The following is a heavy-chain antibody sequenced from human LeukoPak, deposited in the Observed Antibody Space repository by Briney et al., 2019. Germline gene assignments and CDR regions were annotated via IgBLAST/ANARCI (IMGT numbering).Heavy chain of an antibody. CDR3: ARSPSRYNWNFDY. V-gene: IGHV4-38-2*01. Sequence: ASETLSLTCDVSGYSLSSGYYWGWIRQPPGKGLEWIGSIYQSGNSYQKSSLKSRLTLSVDTSKNNFSLKVVSVTAADTAVYYCARSPSRYNWNFDYGGQGILVTVAS. CDR2: IYQSGNS. CDR1: GYSLSSGYY. D-gene: IGHD1-20*01. J-gene: IGHJ4*02.